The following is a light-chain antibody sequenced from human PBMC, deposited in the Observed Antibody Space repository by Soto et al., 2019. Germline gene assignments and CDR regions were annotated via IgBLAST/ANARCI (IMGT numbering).Light chain of an antibody. CDR1: QGIRNY. Sequence: DIQMTQSPTSLSASVGDRVTITCRASQGIRNYVAWYQQIPGKAPKLLIYAASTLQSGVPPRFSGSGSGTDVTLTITGLQPEDVATYSCQKYSSVPVFGPGTKVEIK. CDR2: AAS. J-gene: IGKJ3*01. CDR3: QKYSSVPV. V-gene: IGKV1-27*01.